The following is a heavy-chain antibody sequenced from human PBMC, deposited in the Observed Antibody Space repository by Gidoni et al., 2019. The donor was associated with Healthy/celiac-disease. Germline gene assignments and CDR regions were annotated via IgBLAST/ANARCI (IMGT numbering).Heavy chain of an antibody. Sequence: QVQLQESGPGLVKPSETLSLTCTVSGGSISSYYWSWIRQPPGKGLEWIGCIYYSGSTNYNPSLKSRVTISVDTSKNQFSLKLSSVTAADTAVYYCASVVVTAIQEYFQHWGQGTLVTVSS. V-gene: IGHV4-59*01. CDR1: GGSISSYY. CDR3: ASVVVTAIQEYFQH. CDR2: IYYSGST. J-gene: IGHJ1*01. D-gene: IGHD2-21*02.